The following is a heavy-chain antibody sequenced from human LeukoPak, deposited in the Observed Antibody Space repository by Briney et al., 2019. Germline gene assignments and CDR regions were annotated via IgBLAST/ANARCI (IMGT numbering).Heavy chain of an antibody. D-gene: IGHD6-19*01. V-gene: IGHV4-59*01. CDR3: AKLAVAGYYFDY. CDR2: IYYSGST. Sequence: SETLSLTCTVSGGSISSYYWSWIRQPPGKGLEWIGYIYYSGSTNYNPSLKSRVTISVDTSKNQFSLELSSVTAADTAVYYCAKLAVAGYYFDYWGQGTLVTVSS. J-gene: IGHJ4*02. CDR1: GGSISSYY.